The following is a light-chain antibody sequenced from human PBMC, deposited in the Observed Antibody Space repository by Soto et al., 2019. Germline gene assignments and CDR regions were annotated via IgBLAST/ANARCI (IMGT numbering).Light chain of an antibody. Sequence: EIVLTQSPGILSLSPGERATLSCRASQTITGSYLAWYQQKPGQAPRLLIYGASIRATGIPDRFSGSGSGTDFTLTISRLEPEDFAVYYCQQYGSSPRTFGQGPRWKSN. CDR1: QTITGSY. V-gene: IGKV3-20*01. CDR2: GAS. CDR3: QQYGSSPRT. J-gene: IGKJ1*01.